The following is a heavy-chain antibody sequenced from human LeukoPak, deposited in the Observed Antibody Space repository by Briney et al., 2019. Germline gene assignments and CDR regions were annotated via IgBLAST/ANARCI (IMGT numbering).Heavy chain of an antibody. J-gene: IGHJ5*02. CDR3: ARGGEQWLVREGWFDP. V-gene: IGHV5-51*01. Sequence: GESLKISCXGSGYSFTSYWIGWVRQMPGKGLEWMRIIYPGDSDTRYSPSFQGQVTISADKSISTAYLQWSSLKASDTAMYYCARGGEQWLVREGWFDPWGQGTLVTVSS. D-gene: IGHD6-19*01. CDR1: GYSFTSYW. CDR2: IYPGDSDT.